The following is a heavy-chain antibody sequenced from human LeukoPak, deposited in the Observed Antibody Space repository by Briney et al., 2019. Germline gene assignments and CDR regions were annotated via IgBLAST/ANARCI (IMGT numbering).Heavy chain of an antibody. Sequence: PGGSLRLSCAVSGFTFSNYGMHWVRQAPGKGLEWVAGILYDGSNKFYADSVKGRFTISRDNSKNTLFVEMSSLRVEDTAVYYCARDQATSSQELDYWGQGTLVTVSS. J-gene: IGHJ4*02. D-gene: IGHD1-1*01. CDR2: ILYDGSNK. CDR1: GFTFSNYG. V-gene: IGHV3-30*03. CDR3: ARDQATSSQELDY.